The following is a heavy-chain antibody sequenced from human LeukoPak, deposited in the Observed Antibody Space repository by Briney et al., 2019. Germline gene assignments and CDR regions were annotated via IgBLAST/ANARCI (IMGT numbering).Heavy chain of an antibody. CDR2: TYTSGDT. CDR1: GGSISSYY. V-gene: IGHV4-4*09. Sequence: SETLSLTCTVSGGSISSYYWTWIRQPPGKGLEVIGYTYTSGDTNYNPSLKSRVSISLDTSKNQVSLKMSSVTAADTAVYYCARTARVFDFWGQGILVTVSS. CDR3: ARTARVFDF. J-gene: IGHJ4*02. D-gene: IGHD5-18*01.